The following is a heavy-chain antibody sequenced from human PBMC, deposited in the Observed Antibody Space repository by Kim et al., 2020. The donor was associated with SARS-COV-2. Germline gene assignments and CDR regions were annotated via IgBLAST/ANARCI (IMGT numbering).Heavy chain of an antibody. Sequence: GGSLRLSCAASGFTFSSYSMNWVRQAPGKGLEWVSSISSSSSYIYYADSVKGRFTISRDNAKNSLYLQMNSLRAEDTAVYYCASYGSYYRSDAFDIWGQGTMVTVSS. CDR3: ASYGSYYRSDAFDI. D-gene: IGHD1-26*01. CDR2: ISSSSSYI. CDR1: GFTFSSYS. V-gene: IGHV3-21*01. J-gene: IGHJ3*02.